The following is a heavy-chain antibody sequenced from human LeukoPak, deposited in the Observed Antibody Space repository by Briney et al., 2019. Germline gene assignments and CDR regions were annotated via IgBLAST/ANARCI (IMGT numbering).Heavy chain of an antibody. CDR2: ISGSGGTT. J-gene: IGHJ4*02. Sequence: GGSLRLSCAASGFTFSSYAMSWVRQAPGKGLEWVSAISGSGGTTYYADSVKGRFTISRDNSKNTLYLQMNSLRAEDTAVYYCAKSRDSSGYLGLSGYWGQGTLVTVSS. V-gene: IGHV3-23*01. D-gene: IGHD3-22*01. CDR1: GFTFSSYA. CDR3: AKSRDSSGYLGLSGY.